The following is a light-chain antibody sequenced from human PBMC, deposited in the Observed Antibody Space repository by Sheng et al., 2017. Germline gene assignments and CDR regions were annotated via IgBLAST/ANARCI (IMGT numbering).Light chain of an antibody. CDR3: QQYNNWLWT. Sequence: EIVMTQSPATLSVSPGERATLSCRASQSVSSNLAWFHQRPGQAPRLLIYGASTRATGIPAKFSGSGSGTEFTLTISSLQSEDFAVYYCQQYNNWLWTFGQGTTVEIK. V-gene: IGKV3-15*01. J-gene: IGKJ1*01. CDR1: QSVSSN. CDR2: GAS.